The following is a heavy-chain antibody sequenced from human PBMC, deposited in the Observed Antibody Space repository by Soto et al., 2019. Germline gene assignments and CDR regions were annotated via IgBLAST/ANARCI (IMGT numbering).Heavy chain of an antibody. CDR2: IIPIFGTA. CDR1: GGTFSSYA. Sequence: SVKVSCKASGGTFSSYAISWVRQAPGQGLEWMGGIIPIFGTANYAQKFQGRVTITADESTSTAYMELSSLRSEDTAVYYCARGSPRGYSGYDPYYYYYGMDVWGQGTTVTVSS. J-gene: IGHJ6*02. V-gene: IGHV1-69*13. D-gene: IGHD5-12*01. CDR3: ARGSPRGYSGYDPYYYYYGMDV.